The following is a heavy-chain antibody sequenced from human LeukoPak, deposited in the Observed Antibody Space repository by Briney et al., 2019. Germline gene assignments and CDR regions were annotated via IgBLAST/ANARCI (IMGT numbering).Heavy chain of an antibody. D-gene: IGHD6-19*01. CDR3: AKERNLEIAVAGTIFDY. CDR1: GFTFSSYA. J-gene: IGHJ4*02. CDR2: IYSGGST. Sequence: GESLRLSCAASGFTFSSYAMSWVRQAPGKGLEWVSVIYSGGSTYYADSVKGRFTISRDNSKNMIYLEMNSLRAEDTAVYYCAKERNLEIAVAGTIFDYWGQGTLVTVSS. V-gene: IGHV3-66*01.